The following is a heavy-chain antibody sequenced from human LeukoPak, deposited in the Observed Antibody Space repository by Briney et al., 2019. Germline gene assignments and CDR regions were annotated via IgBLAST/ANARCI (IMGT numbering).Heavy chain of an antibody. J-gene: IGHJ6*03. CDR1: GDSISGYY. CDR2: LHTSGSP. CDR3: AREDSSSWRYYYYYMDV. Sequence: SETLSLTCTVSGDSISGYYWSWIRQPAGKGLEWIGRLHTSGSPIYNPSLKSRVTMSLDAFKNQFSLKLRSVTAADTAVYYCAREDSSSWRYYYYYMDVWGKGTTVTVSS. D-gene: IGHD6-13*01. V-gene: IGHV4-4*07.